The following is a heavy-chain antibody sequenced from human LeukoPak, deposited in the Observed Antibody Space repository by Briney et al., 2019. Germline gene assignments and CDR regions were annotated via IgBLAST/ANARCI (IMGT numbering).Heavy chain of an antibody. CDR3: ARGGRGVIHDY. CDR2: IIPIFGTA. CDR1: GGTFSSYA. V-gene: IGHV1-69*13. J-gene: IGHJ4*02. D-gene: IGHD3-10*01. Sequence: ASVKVSCKASGGTFSSYAISWVRQAPGQGLEWMGGIIPIFGTANYAQKFQGRVTITADECTSTAYMELSSLRSEDTAVYYCARGGRGVIHDYWGQGTLVTVSS.